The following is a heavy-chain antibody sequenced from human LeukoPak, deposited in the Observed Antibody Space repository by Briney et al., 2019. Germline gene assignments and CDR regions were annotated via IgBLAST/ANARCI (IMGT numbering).Heavy chain of an antibody. CDR2: IYSGGST. D-gene: IGHD3-22*01. V-gene: IGHV3-66*02. CDR1: GFTVSSNY. CDR3: ASEGSMDYDSSGYDY. Sequence: PGGSLRLSCAASGFTVSSNYMSWVRQAPGKGLEWVSVIYSGGSTYYADSVKGRFTISRDNSKNTLYLQMNSLRAKDTAVYYCASEGSMDYDSSGYDYWGQGTLVTVSS. J-gene: IGHJ4*02.